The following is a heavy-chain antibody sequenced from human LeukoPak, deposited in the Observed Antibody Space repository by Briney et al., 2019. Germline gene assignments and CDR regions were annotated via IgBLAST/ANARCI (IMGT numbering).Heavy chain of an antibody. D-gene: IGHD2-15*01. Sequence: GSLRLSCTASGFNFVEYTMSWFRQAPGKGLEWVGFIKSNAYGGTAEYAASVKGRFTISRDDSSRTAYLQMDSLRVEDTAVFFCTKTGCSGANCYSNNWARGTLVTVSS. CDR1: GFNFVEYT. J-gene: IGHJ4*02. V-gene: IGHV3-49*03. CDR2: IKSNAYGGTA. CDR3: TKTGCSGANCYSNN.